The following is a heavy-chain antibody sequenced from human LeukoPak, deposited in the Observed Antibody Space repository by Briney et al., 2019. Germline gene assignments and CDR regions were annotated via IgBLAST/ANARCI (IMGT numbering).Heavy chain of an antibody. CDR2: ISAYNGNT. V-gene: IGHV1-18*01. CDR1: GYTFTSYG. J-gene: IGHJ4*02. Sequence: ASVKVSCKASGYTFTSYGISWVRQAPGQGLEWMGWISAYNGNTNYAQKLQGRVTMTTDTSTRTAYMELRSLTSDDTAVYYCASNEGAAGSHPFDYWGQGTLVTVSS. D-gene: IGHD6-13*01. CDR3: ASNEGAAGSHPFDY.